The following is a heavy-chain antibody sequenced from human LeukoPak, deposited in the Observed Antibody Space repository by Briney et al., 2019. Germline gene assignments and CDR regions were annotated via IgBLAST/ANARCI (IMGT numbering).Heavy chain of an antibody. CDR2: IYHSGST. J-gene: IGHJ4*02. CDR3: ARKVLWFGELSTPPFDY. D-gene: IGHD3-10*01. CDR1: GGSISSYY. Sequence: SETLSLTCTVSGGSISSYYWNWIRQPPGKGLEWIGYIYHSGSTYYNPSLKSRVTISVDRSKNQFSLKLSSVTAADTAVYYCARKVLWFGELSTPPFDYWGQGTLVTVSS. V-gene: IGHV4-59*12.